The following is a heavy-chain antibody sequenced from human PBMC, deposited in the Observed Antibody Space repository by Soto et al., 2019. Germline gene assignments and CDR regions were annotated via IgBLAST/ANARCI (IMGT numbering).Heavy chain of an antibody. D-gene: IGHD3-22*01. Sequence: QVQLVQSGAEEKKPGASVKVSCKASGYTFTSYAMHWVCQAPRQRLEWMGWINAGNGNTKYSQKFQGRVTITRDTSASTAYMELSSLRSEDTAVYYCARGSGYYYWDDYWGQGTLVTVSS. CDR1: GYTFTSYA. CDR3: ARGSGYYYWDDY. V-gene: IGHV1-3*05. CDR2: INAGNGNT. J-gene: IGHJ4*02.